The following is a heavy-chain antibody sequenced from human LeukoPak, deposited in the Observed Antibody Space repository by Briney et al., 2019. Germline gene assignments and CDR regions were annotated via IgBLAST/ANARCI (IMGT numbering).Heavy chain of an antibody. CDR1: GFTFSSYG. CDR2: IWYDGSNK. CDR3: AKDPSTIAAAGMGVYYYMDV. V-gene: IGHV3-33*06. Sequence: PGGSLRLSCAASGFTFSSYGMHWVRQAPGKGLGWVAVIWYDGSNKYYADSVKGRFTISRDNSKNTLYLQMNSLRAEDTAVYYCAKDPSTIAAAGMGVYYYMDVWGKGTTVTVSS. J-gene: IGHJ6*03. D-gene: IGHD6-13*01.